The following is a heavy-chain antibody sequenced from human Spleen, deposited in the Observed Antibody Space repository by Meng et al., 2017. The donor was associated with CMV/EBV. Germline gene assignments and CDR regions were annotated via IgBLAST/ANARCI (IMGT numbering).Heavy chain of an antibody. Sequence: CKGSGYSFTGYWICWVRQMPGKGLEWMGIIYPGDSDTRYSPSFQGQVTISADKSISTAYLQWSSLKASDTAMYYCARLIYYDSSGVDYWGQGTLVTVSS. J-gene: IGHJ4*02. CDR2: IYPGDSDT. V-gene: IGHV5-51*01. D-gene: IGHD3-22*01. CDR3: ARLIYYDSSGVDY. CDR1: GYSFTGYW.